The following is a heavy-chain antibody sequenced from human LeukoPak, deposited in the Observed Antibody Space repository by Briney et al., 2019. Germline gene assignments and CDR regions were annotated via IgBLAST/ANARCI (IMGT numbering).Heavy chain of an antibody. Sequence: PGGSLRLSCAASGFTFSSYAMHWVRQAPGKGLEWVAVISYDGSNKYYADSVKGRFTISRDNSKNTLYLQMNSMRAEDTAVYYCARGSISHSSPGEAFDYWGQGTLVTVSS. CDR3: ARGSISHSSPGEAFDY. CDR2: ISYDGSNK. D-gene: IGHD3-10*01. CDR1: GFTFSSYA. V-gene: IGHV3-30-3*01. J-gene: IGHJ4*02.